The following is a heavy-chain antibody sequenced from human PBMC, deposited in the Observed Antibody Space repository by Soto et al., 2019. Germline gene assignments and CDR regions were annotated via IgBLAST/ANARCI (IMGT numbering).Heavy chain of an antibody. CDR1: GGSISSYY. D-gene: IGHD4-17*01. Sequence: QVQLQESGPGLVKPSETLSLTCTVSGGSISSYYWSWIRQPPGKGLEWIGYIYYSGSTNYNPSLKSRVTISVDTSKNQFSLKLSSVTAADTAVYYCARLTDYGGNRDAFDIWGQGTMVTVSS. V-gene: IGHV4-59*01. CDR3: ARLTDYGGNRDAFDI. CDR2: IYYSGST. J-gene: IGHJ3*02.